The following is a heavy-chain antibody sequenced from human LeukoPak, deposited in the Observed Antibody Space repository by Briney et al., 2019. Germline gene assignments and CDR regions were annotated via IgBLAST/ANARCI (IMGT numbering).Heavy chain of an antibody. D-gene: IGHD2-21*02. CDR1: GFTFSDYA. V-gene: IGHV3-23*01. CDR2: INGGRT. J-gene: IGHJ4*02. CDR3: VKEVTAYGYFDF. Sequence: GGSLRLSCVASGFTFSDYAMSWVRQAPGKGLEWIAAINGGRTFFQNSVRGRVTIPRDNSKNTLYLQLNSLRAEDTAVYYCVKEVTAYGYFDFWGRGTLVTVSS.